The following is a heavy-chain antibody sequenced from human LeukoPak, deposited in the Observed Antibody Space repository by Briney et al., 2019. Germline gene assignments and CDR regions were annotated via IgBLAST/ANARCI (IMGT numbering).Heavy chain of an antibody. CDR1: GDSITNYY. CDR3: ARGGNYGDYDGYFDY. D-gene: IGHD4-17*01. V-gene: IGHV4-59*08. Sequence: SETLSLTCAVSGDSITNYYWSWIRQPPGEGLEWIGYIYYSGSTNYNPSLRSRVTISVDTSKNQFSLKLSSVTAADTAVYYCARGGNYGDYDGYFDYWGQGTLVTVPS. J-gene: IGHJ4*02. CDR2: IYYSGST.